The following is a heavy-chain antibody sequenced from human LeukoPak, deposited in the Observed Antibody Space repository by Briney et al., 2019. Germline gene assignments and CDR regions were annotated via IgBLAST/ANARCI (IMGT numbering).Heavy chain of an antibody. D-gene: IGHD3-10*01. V-gene: IGHV1-2*02. CDR2: INPNTGNT. CDR3: ARAGKIMITMVRGALASSDGFDI. Sequence: ASVKVSCKASGYTFSDYYTHWVRQAPGQGLEWMGWINPNTGNTNYEQNLQGRVTMTRDTSISTAYMELSSLRSDDTAVYYCARAGKIMITMVRGALASSDGFDIWGQGKMVTVSS. CDR1: GYTFSDYY. J-gene: IGHJ3*02.